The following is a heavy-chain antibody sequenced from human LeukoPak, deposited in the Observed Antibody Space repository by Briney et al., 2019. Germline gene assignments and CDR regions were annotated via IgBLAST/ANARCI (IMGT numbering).Heavy chain of an antibody. V-gene: IGHV3-30*18. CDR2: ISYDGSDK. CDR3: AKDAFSSGWELFDY. Sequence: GGSLRLSCAASGXTFSSYGVHWVRQAPGKGREWVAVISYDGSDKYYADSVKGRFTISRDNSKNTLYLQMNSLRAEDTAVYSCAKDAFSSGWELFDYWGQGTLVTVSS. J-gene: IGHJ4*02. CDR1: GXTFSSYG. D-gene: IGHD6-19*01.